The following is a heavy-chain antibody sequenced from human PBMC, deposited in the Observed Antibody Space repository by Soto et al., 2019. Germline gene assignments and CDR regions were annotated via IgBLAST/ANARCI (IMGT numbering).Heavy chain of an antibody. CDR3: ARGLIVWFGELSRRGGYYYDMDV. V-gene: IGHV4-34*01. Sequence: QVQLQQWGAGLLKPSETLSLTCAVYGGSFSGYQWSWIRQTPGKGLEWIGEINDSGNINYNPSLKSGVTILVDTAKKQISLKLSSVTAADTAVYYCARGLIVWFGELSRRGGYYYDMDVWGKGTTVTVSS. CDR1: GGSFSGYQ. CDR2: INDSGNI. D-gene: IGHD3-10*01. J-gene: IGHJ6*03.